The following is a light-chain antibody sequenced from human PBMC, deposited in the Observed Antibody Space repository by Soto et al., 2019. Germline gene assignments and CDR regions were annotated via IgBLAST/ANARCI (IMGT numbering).Light chain of an antibody. J-gene: IGKJ1*01. V-gene: IGKV3-15*01. CDR3: QHYSNWPPWT. CDR1: QSVSSN. CDR2: GAS. Sequence: EIVMTQSPATLSLSPGERATLSCRASQSVSSNLAWYQQKPGQAPRLLIYGASTRAAGIPARFSGSGSGTEFTLTISSLKSEDFAVYYCQHYSNWPPWTFGQGTKVEIK.